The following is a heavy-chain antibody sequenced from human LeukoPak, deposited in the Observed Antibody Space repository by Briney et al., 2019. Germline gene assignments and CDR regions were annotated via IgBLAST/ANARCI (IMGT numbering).Heavy chain of an antibody. J-gene: IGHJ4*02. CDR1: GFTFRTSW. CDR3: ARQARVTHFYGGFGSHFDF. V-gene: IGHV3-7*01. CDR2: INEDGIET. Sequence: GGSLRLSCEASGFTFRTSWMSWVRQAPGKGLDWVADINEDGIETYYVHSLRGRFTISRDNANNSLFLQMDSLRAEDTAVYYCARQARVTHFYGGFGSHFDFWGQGILVTVSS. D-gene: IGHD3-10*01.